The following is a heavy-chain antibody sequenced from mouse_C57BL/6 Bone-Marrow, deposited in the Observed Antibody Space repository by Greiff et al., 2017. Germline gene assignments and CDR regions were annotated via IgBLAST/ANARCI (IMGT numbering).Heavy chain of an antibody. J-gene: IGHJ4*01. CDR3: TREEGLRRAMDY. CDR1: GFTFSSYA. CDR2: ISSGGDYI. V-gene: IGHV5-9-1*02. D-gene: IGHD2-4*01. Sequence: EVKLVESGEGLVKPGGSLKLSCAASGFTFSSYAMSWVRQTPEKRLEWVAYISSGGDYIYYADTVKGRFTISRDNARNTLYLQMSSLKSEDTAMYYCTREEGLRRAMDYWGQGTSVTVAS.